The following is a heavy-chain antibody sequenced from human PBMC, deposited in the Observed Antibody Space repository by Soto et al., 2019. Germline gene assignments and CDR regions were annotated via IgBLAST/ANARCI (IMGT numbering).Heavy chain of an antibody. CDR3: AGWGSGYWFDP. CDR2: IYYSGST. J-gene: IGHJ5*02. V-gene: IGHV4-59*01. CDR1: GGSISSYY. Sequence: SETLSLTCTVSGGSISSYYWSWIRQPPGKGLEWIGYIYYSGSTNYNPSLKSRVTISVDTSKNQFSLKLSSVTAADTAVYYCAGWGSGYWFDPWGQGTLVTVSS. D-gene: IGHD3-22*01.